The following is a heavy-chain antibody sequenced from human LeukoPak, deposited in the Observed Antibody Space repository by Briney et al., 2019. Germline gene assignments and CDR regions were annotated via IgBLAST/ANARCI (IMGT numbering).Heavy chain of an antibody. J-gene: IGHJ4*02. Sequence: GASVKVSCKASGYRFISYGISWVRQAPGQGLEWMGWISPYNGNTNYAQKLQGRVTMTTDTSTSTAYMELRSLRSDDTAVYYCAKAPFSGSYYGPAYFDYWGQGTLVTVSS. CDR1: GYRFISYG. CDR2: ISPYNGNT. V-gene: IGHV1-18*01. D-gene: IGHD1-26*01. CDR3: AKAPFSGSYYGPAYFDY.